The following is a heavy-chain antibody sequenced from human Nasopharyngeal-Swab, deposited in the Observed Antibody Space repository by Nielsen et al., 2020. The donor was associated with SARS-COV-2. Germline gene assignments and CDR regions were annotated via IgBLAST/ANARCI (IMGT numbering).Heavy chain of an antibody. CDR3: ARGQESYSSSWLNWYFDL. J-gene: IGHJ2*01. D-gene: IGHD6-13*01. CDR2: IWYDGSNK. V-gene: IGHV3-33*01. CDR1: GSTSSTSG. Sequence: GGPLRPSFPPPGSTSSTSGMHWVRQAPGKGLEWVAVIWYDGSNKYYADSVKGRFTISRDNSKNTLYLQMNSLRAEDTAVYYCARGQESYSSSWLNWYFDLWGRGTPVTVSS.